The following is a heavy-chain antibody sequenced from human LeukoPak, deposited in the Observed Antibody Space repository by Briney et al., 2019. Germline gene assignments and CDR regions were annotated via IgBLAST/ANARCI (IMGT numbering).Heavy chain of an antibody. CDR3: ATGRTKWDLLNY. V-gene: IGHV1-24*01. CDR2: LDPEDGEM. D-gene: IGHD1-26*01. J-gene: IGHJ4*02. Sequence: ASVKVSCKVSGYTLTELSLHWVRQVPGKGLEWMGGLDPEDGEMIYSQKFQGRVTMTEDTSTDIAYMEMSSLGSEDTAVYYCATGRTKWDLLNYWGQGTLVTVSS. CDR1: GYTLTELS.